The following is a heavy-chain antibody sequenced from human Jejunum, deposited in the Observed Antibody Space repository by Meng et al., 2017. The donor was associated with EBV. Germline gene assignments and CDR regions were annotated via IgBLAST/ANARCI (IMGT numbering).Heavy chain of an antibody. J-gene: IGHJ4*02. CDR3: ERYRGVVDY. CDR2: LHNSGST. V-gene: IGHV4-4*02. CDR1: GGSFITDKL. Sequence: QAQPEGAGPGLALPSTTPSLTCAVSGGSFITDKLWSSVRQPPGKGLEYNGELHNSGSTNYNPSLKSRVTISVDKSNHHFSLKLSSVTAADTSVYYCERYRGVVDYWGQGTLVTVSS. D-gene: IGHD2-2*01.